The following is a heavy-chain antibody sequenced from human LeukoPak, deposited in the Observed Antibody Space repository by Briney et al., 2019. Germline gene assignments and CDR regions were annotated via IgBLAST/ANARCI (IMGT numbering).Heavy chain of an antibody. J-gene: IGHJ4*02. D-gene: IGHD6-13*01. CDR1: GGSISSYY. Sequence: SETLSLTCTVSGGSISSYYWSWIRQPPGKGLEWIGYIYYSGSTNYNPSLKSRVTISVDTSKNQFSLKLSSVTAADTAVYYCARGAAAGTPYYFDYWGQGTLVTVSS. V-gene: IGHV4-59*01. CDR2: IYYSGST. CDR3: ARGAAAGTPYYFDY.